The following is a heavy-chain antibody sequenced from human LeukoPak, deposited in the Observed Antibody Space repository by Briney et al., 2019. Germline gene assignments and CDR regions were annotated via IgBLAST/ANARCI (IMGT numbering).Heavy chain of an antibody. Sequence: VASVKVSCKASGGTFSSYAISWVRQAPGQGLEWMGGIIPIFGTANYAQKFQGRVTITADKSTSTAYMELSSLRSEDTAVYYCAGEGRYCSSTSCYVGSGFDYWGQGTLVTVSS. V-gene: IGHV1-69*06. CDR2: IIPIFGTA. D-gene: IGHD2-2*01. J-gene: IGHJ4*02. CDR3: AGEGRYCSSTSCYVGSGFDY. CDR1: GGTFSSYA.